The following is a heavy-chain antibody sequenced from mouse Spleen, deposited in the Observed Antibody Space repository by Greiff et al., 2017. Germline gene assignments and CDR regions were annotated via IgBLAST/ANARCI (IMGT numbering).Heavy chain of an antibody. V-gene: IGHV5-17*02. CDR1: GFTFSSFG. CDR2: ISSGSSTI. J-gene: IGHJ3*01. Sequence: EVQRVESGGGLVQPGGSRKLSCAASGFTFSSFGMHWVRQAPEKGLEWVAYISSGSSTIYYADTVKGRFTISRDNPKNTLFLQMTSLRSEDTAMYYCARDRYDVGFAYWGQGTLVTVSA. CDR3: ARDRYDVGFAY. D-gene: IGHD2-14*01.